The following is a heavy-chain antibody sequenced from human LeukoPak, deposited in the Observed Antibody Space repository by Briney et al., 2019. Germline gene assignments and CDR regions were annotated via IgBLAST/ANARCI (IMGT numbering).Heavy chain of an antibody. CDR1: GFTFSSYG. V-gene: IGHV3-30*18. J-gene: IGHJ3*02. CDR3: AKAQLWFGELSYDAFDI. D-gene: IGHD3-10*01. CDR2: ISYDGSNK. Sequence: PGGSLRLSCAASGFTFSSYGMHWVRQAPGKGLEWVAVISYDGSNKYYADSVKGRFTISRDNSKNTLYLQMNSLRAEDTAVYYCAKAQLWFGELSYDAFDIWGQGTMVTVSS.